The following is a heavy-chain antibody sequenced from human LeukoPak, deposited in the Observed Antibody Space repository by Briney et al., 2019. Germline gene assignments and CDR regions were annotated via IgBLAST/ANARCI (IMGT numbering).Heavy chain of an antibody. CDR1: GFTFSSYG. CDR3: AKSSQGDDY. Sequence: GGSLRLSCAASGFTFSSYGMHWVRRAPGKGLEWVAVISYDGSNKYYADSVKGRFTISRDNSKNTLYLQMNSLRAEDTAVYYCAKSSQGDDYWGQGTLVTVSS. D-gene: IGHD3-16*01. CDR2: ISYDGSNK. V-gene: IGHV3-30*18. J-gene: IGHJ4*02.